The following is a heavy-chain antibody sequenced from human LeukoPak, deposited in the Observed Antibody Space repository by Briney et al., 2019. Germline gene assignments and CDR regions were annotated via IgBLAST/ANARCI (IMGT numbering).Heavy chain of an antibody. Sequence: GGSLRLSCAASGFTVSSNYMSWVRQAPGKGLEWVSLIYSGGSTYYADSVKDRFIISRDNSKNTLYLQMNSLRAEDTAVYYCAKDRDFWSGYRYYFDYWGQGTLVTVST. J-gene: IGHJ4*02. CDR3: AKDRDFWSGYRYYFDY. D-gene: IGHD3-3*01. CDR2: IYSGGST. V-gene: IGHV3-66*01. CDR1: GFTVSSNY.